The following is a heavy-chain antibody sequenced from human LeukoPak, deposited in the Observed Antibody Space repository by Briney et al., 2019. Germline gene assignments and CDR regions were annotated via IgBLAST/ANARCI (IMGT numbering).Heavy chain of an antibody. D-gene: IGHD5-18*01. Sequence: ASVKVSCKASGGTFSSYAISWVRQAPGQGLEWMGGIIPIFGTANYAQKSQGRVTITADESTSTAYMELSSLRSEDTAVYYCARPRGYSYGLVQALPFDYWGQGTLVTVSS. CDR2: IIPIFGTA. J-gene: IGHJ4*02. CDR3: ARPRGYSYGLVQALPFDY. V-gene: IGHV1-69*13. CDR1: GGTFSSYA.